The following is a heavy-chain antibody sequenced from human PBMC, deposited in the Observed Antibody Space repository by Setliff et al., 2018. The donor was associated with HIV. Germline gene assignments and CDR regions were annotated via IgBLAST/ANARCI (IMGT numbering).Heavy chain of an antibody. D-gene: IGHD3-10*01. CDR1: GDFISSGSYY. Sequence: SETLSLTCIVSGDFISSGSYYWSWIRQPAGKGLEWIGRIYTSGSTNYNPSLKSRVTISVDTSKNQFSLKLSSVTAADTAVYYCARGAWFGDYGMDVWGQGTTVTVSS. CDR2: IYTSGST. V-gene: IGHV4-61*02. CDR3: ARGAWFGDYGMDV. J-gene: IGHJ6*02.